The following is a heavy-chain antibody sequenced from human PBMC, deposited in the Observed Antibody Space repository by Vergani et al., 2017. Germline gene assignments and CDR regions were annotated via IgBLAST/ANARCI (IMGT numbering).Heavy chain of an antibody. CDR1: GFTFSNYG. CDR3: VSVTGDQRGLDY. D-gene: IGHD7-27*01. J-gene: IGHJ4*02. CDR2: IWYAGSNK. Sequence: QVQLVESGGGVVQPGRSLRLSCAASGFTFSNYGMHWVRQAPGKGLEWVAVIWYAGSNKYYADSVKGRFTISRDNSKNTLYLQMNSLRAEDTAVYYCVSVTGDQRGLDYWGQGTLVTVSS. V-gene: IGHV3-33*03.